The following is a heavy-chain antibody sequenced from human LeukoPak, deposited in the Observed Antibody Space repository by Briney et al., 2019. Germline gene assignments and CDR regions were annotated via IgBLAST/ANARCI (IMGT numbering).Heavy chain of an antibody. CDR1: GDSISSSSYY. CDR3: AREIFGVVSYFDY. Sequence: SETLSLTCTVSGDSISSSSYYWGWIRQPPGKGLEWIGIIYYSGSTYYNPSLKSRVTISVDTSKNQFSLKLSSVTAADTAVYYCAREIFGVVSYFDYWGQGTLVTVSS. D-gene: IGHD3-3*01. CDR2: IYYSGST. J-gene: IGHJ4*02. V-gene: IGHV4-39*07.